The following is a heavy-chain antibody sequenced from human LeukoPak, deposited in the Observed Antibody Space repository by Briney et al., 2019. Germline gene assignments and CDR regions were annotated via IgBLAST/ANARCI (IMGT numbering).Heavy chain of an antibody. D-gene: IGHD3-10*01. V-gene: IGHV4-59*12. J-gene: IGHJ5*02. CDR2: IYYSGST. CDR1: GGSISSYY. CDR3: ARSGGSGSYNWFDP. Sequence: SETLSLTCTVSGGSISSYYWSWIRQPPGKGLEWIGYIYYSGSTNYNPSLKSRVTISVDTSKNQFSLKLSSVTAADTAVYYCARSGGSGSYNWFDPWGQGTLVTVSS.